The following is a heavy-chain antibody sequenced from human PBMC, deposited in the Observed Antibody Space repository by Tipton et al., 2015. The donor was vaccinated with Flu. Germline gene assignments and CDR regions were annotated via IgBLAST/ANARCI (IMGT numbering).Heavy chain of an antibody. Sequence: TLSLTCTVSGGSISSGSYYWSWIRQPAGKGLEWIGYIYYSGSTNYNPSLKSRVTISVDTSKNQFSLKLSSVTAADTAVYYCARGWATEYFQHWGQGTLVTVSS. V-gene: IGHV4-61*10. CDR2: IYYSGST. CDR3: ARGWATEYFQH. CDR1: GGSISSGSYY. J-gene: IGHJ1*01. D-gene: IGHD5-12*01.